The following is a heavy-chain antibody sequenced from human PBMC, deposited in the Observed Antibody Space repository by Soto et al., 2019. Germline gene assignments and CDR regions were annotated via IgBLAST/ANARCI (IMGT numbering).Heavy chain of an antibody. CDR1: GFNFGDYG. V-gene: IGHV3-49*04. Sequence: GGSLRLSCTASGFNFGDYGMSWVRQAPGKGLEWVGLIRSEADGGTTEYAASAKGRFTISRDDSRGTAYLQMNSLKSEDTAVYYCPIIYCSTTSCLYYYGMDVWGKGTTVTVS. J-gene: IGHJ6*04. D-gene: IGHD2-2*01. CDR2: IRSEADGGTT. CDR3: PIIYCSTTSCLYYYGMDV.